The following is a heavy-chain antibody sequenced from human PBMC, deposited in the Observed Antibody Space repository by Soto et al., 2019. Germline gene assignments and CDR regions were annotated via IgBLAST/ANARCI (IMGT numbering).Heavy chain of an antibody. J-gene: IGHJ4*02. V-gene: IGHV4-61*01. CDR3: ARRREYSSGWFAYFDY. Sequence: SETLSLTCTVSGGSVSSGSYYWSWIRQPPGKGLEWIGYIYYSGSTNYNPSLKSRVTISVDTSKNQFSLKLSSVTAADTAVYYCARRREYSSGWFAYFDYWGQGTLVTVSS. D-gene: IGHD6-19*01. CDR2: IYYSGST. CDR1: GGSVSSGSYY.